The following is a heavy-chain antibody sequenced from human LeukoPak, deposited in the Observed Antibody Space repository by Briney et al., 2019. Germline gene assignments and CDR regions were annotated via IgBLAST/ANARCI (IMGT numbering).Heavy chain of an antibody. V-gene: IGHV3-43*01. J-gene: IGHJ6*03. CDR3: AKSGAPGLLPLFYYMDV. CDR2: ISWDGGST. Sequence: GGSLRLSCAASGFASYGDTMHRVRHAPGKGMEWVSLISWDGGSTYYADSVKGRFTISRDNSKNSLYLQMNSLRTEDTALYYCAKSGAPGLLPLFYYMDVWGKGTTVTVSS. D-gene: IGHD1-26*01. CDR1: GFASYGDT.